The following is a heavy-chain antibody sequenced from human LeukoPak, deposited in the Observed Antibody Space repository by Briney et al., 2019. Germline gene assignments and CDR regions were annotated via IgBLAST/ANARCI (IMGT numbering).Heavy chain of an antibody. J-gene: IGHJ5*02. D-gene: IGHD2-2*01. V-gene: IGHV4-39*01. CDR1: GFTFSSYA. CDR2: IYYSGST. CDR3: ARHHEGYCSSTSCYNWFDP. Sequence: GSLRLSCAASGFTFSSYAMSWARQPPGKGLEWIGSIYYSGSTYYNPSLKSRVTISVDTSKNQFSLKLSSVTAADTAVYYCARHHEGYCSSTSCYNWFDPWGQGTLVAVSS.